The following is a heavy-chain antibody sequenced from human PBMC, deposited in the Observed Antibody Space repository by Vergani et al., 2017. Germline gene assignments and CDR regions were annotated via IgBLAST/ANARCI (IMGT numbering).Heavy chain of an antibody. CDR3: ARKEGPDYYDSSGYHY. Sequence: QVQLVQSGAEVKKPGSSVKVSCKASGGTFSSYAISWVRQAPGQGLEWMGRIIPIFGTANYAQKFQGRVTITADESTSTAYMELSSLRSEDTAVYYCARKEGPDYYDSSGYHYWGQGTLVTVSS. J-gene: IGHJ4*02. CDR1: GGTFSSYA. V-gene: IGHV1-69*18. CDR2: IIPIFGTA. D-gene: IGHD3-22*01.